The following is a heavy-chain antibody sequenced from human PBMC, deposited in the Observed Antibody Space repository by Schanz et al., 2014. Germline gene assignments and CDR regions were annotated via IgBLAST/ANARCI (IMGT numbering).Heavy chain of an antibody. CDR3: ARPRFDYGEVDY. Sequence: QLVGSGGGLIQPGGSLRLSCAASGFTFSSYAMSWVRQAPGKGLEWVSTISASGGSTYYADSVRGRFTISRDRFQNTLYLRMSSLRAEDTAVYYCARPRFDYGEVDYWGQGTLVTVSS. D-gene: IGHD4-17*01. J-gene: IGHJ4*02. V-gene: IGHV3-23*04. CDR1: GFTFSSYA. CDR2: ISASGGST.